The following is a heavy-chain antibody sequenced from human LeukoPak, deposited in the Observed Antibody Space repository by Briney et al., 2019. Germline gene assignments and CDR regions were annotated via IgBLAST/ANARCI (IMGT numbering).Heavy chain of an antibody. Sequence: GGSLRLSCEASGFIFNNYWMSWVRQTPGEGLEWVANIKEDGSEQYYVDSVKGRFTITRDNAKNLLYLQVNSLRAEDTAVYYCARDLLSGGGRRLEAFDPWGQGTLVTVSS. V-gene: IGHV3-7*03. J-gene: IGHJ5*02. D-gene: IGHD4-23*01. CDR2: IKEDGSEQ. CDR1: GFIFNNYW. CDR3: ARDLLSGGGRRLEAFDP.